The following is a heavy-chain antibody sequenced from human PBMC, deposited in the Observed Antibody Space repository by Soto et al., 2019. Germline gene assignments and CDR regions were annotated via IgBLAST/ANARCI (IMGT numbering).Heavy chain of an antibody. V-gene: IGHV3-33*01. CDR3: ARGKVGATTVDY. D-gene: IGHD1-26*01. CDR1: GFTFSSYG. CDR2: IWYDGSNK. Sequence: GGSLRLSCAASGFTFSSYGMHWVRQAPGKGLEWVAVIWYDGSNKYYADSVKGRFTISRDNSKNTLYLQMNSLRAEDTAVYYCARGKVGATTVDYWGQGTLVTVSS. J-gene: IGHJ4*02.